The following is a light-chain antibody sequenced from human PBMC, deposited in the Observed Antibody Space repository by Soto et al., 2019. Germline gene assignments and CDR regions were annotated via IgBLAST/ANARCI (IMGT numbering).Light chain of an antibody. J-gene: IGKJ1*01. CDR1: PGVDNY. V-gene: IGKV3-20*01. CDR3: HQYGVSPLT. Sequence: EIVLAQSPGTLSLSPGVRVTLYCRASPGVDNYLARYQHKPVQAPRLLIYGASSRAAGVPDRFSGSGFGTDFTLTISKLEPDDFAVYFCHQYGVSPLTFGQGTKVEIK. CDR2: GAS.